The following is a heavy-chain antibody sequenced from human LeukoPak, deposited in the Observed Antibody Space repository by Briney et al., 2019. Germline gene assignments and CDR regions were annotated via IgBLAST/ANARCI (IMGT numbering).Heavy chain of an antibody. Sequence: AGGSLRLSCAASGFTFSSYAMSWVRQAPGKGLEWVSGISGSGDNTYYADSVKGRFTISRDNSKNTLYVQVNSLRAEDTAVYYCAKGGKWDVTPFDYWGQGTLVTVSS. D-gene: IGHD1-26*01. CDR3: AKGGKWDVTPFDY. CDR1: GFTFSSYA. CDR2: ISGSGDNT. J-gene: IGHJ4*02. V-gene: IGHV3-23*01.